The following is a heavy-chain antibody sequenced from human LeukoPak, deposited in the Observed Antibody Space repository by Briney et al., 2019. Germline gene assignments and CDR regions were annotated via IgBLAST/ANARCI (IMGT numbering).Heavy chain of an antibody. Sequence: SGTLSLTCTVSGGSISRHYWSWIRQPPGKGLEWIGYIYYSGSTNYNPSLKSRVTISVDTSKNQFSLKLSSVTAADTAVYYCAREARGSSWYYFDYWGQGTLVTVSS. J-gene: IGHJ4*02. V-gene: IGHV4-59*11. CDR2: IYYSGST. CDR1: GGSISRHY. D-gene: IGHD6-13*01. CDR3: AREARGSSWYYFDY.